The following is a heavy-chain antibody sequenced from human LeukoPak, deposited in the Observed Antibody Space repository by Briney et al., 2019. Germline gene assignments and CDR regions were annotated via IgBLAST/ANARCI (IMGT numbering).Heavy chain of an antibody. CDR2: LTGSGGST. D-gene: IGHD3-10*01. V-gene: IGHV3-23*01. J-gene: IGHJ4*02. CDR3: AKRNYFGAGTYSFDF. Sequence: GGSLRLSCTAFGFTFSNFGMSWVRQAPGKGLEWVSHLTGSGGSTYYAGSVKGRFTISRDNSKNTLHLQMNSLRAEDTAVYYCAKRNYFGAGTYSFDFWGQGTLVTVSS. CDR1: GFTFSNFG.